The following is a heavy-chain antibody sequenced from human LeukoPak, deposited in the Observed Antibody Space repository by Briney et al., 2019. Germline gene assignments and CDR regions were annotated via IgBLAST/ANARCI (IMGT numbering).Heavy chain of an antibody. CDR1: GFTFSNYG. Sequence: GGSLRLPCAASGFTFSNYGMHWVRQAPGKGLEWVAFIQYDGSNKYYADSVKGRFTISRDNSKNTLYLQMSSLRAEDTAVYYCAKGSSGWYSYWGQGTLVTVSS. V-gene: IGHV3-30*02. D-gene: IGHD6-19*01. CDR3: AKGSSGWYSY. J-gene: IGHJ4*02. CDR2: IQYDGSNK.